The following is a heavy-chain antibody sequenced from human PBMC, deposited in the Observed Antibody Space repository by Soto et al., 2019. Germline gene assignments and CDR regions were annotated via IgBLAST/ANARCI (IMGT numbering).Heavy chain of an antibody. CDR3: ANPMRQNMDV. J-gene: IGHJ6*02. V-gene: IGHV3-30*18. D-gene: IGHD6-25*01. CDR2: ISYDGSNK. Sequence: QVQLVESGGGVVQPGRSLRLSCAASGFTFSSYGMHWVRQAPGKGLEWVAVISYDGSNKYYADSVKGRFTISRDNSKNTWYLQMNSLRAEDTAVYSCANPMRQNMDVWGQGTTVTVSS. CDR1: GFTFSSYG.